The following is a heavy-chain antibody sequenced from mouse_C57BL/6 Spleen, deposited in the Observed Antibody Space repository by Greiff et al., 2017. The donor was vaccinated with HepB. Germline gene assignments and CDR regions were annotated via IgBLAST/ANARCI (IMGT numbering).Heavy chain of an antibody. D-gene: IGHD1-1*01. CDR1: GFTFSSYA. CDR3: ARAYGSSDGWFAY. Sequence: EVKLEESGGGLVKPGGSLKLSCAASGFTFSSYAMSWVRQTPEKRLEWVATISDGGSYTYYPDNVKGRFTISRDNAKNNLYLQMSHLKSEDTAMYYCARAYGSSDGWFAYWGQGTLVTVSA. CDR2: ISDGGSYT. V-gene: IGHV5-4*03. J-gene: IGHJ3*01.